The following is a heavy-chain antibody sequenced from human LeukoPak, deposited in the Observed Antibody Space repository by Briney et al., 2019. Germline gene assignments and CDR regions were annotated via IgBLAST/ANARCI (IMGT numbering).Heavy chain of an antibody. Sequence: ASVSVSCKPSGYTFTDYYMHWVRQAPRQGLEWMGWINTISGGTNYAQKFQGRVTMTRDTSNSTAYMELSRLTSDDTAVYYCARGREVAGTVAYWGQGTLVTVSS. CDR3: ARGREVAGTVAY. CDR1: GYTFTDYY. CDR2: INTISGGT. J-gene: IGHJ4*02. V-gene: IGHV1-2*02. D-gene: IGHD6-19*01.